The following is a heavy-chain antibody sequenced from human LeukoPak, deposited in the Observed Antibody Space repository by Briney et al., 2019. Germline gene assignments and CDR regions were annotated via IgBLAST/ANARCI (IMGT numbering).Heavy chain of an antibody. Sequence: ASVKVSCKASGYTFTSYGISWVRQAPGQGLEWMGWISAYNGNTNYAQKLQGRVTMTTDTSTSTAYMELRSLRSDDTAVYYCARDPLSIVVVPAAIRFGWFDPWGQGTLVTVSS. V-gene: IGHV1-18*01. D-gene: IGHD2-2*01. CDR2: ISAYNGNT. CDR3: ARDPLSIVVVPAAIRFGWFDP. J-gene: IGHJ5*02. CDR1: GYTFTSYG.